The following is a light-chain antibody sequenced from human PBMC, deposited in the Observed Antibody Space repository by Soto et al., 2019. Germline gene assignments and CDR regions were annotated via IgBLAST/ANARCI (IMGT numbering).Light chain of an antibody. CDR2: DVS. V-gene: IGLV2-14*03. CDR1: SSDVGGYNY. CDR3: SSYSSRNTHV. J-gene: IGLJ1*01. Sequence: QSALTQPASVSGSPGQSITISCTGTSSDVGGYNYVSWYQQHLGKAPKLMIYDVSNRPSGVSNRFSGSKSGNTASLTISGLQAEDEADYYCSSYSSRNTHVFGTGTKVTVL.